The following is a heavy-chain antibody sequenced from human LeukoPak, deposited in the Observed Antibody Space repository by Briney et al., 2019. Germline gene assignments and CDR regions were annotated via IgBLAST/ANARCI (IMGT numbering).Heavy chain of an antibody. CDR2: INHSGST. J-gene: IGHJ4*02. CDR1: GGSFSGYY. Sequence: SETLSLTCAVYGGSFSGYYWSWIRQPPGKGLEWIGEINHSGSTNYNPSLKGRVTISVDTSKNQFSLKLSSVTAADTAVYYCARGDITMVRGAIDYWGQGTLVTVSS. D-gene: IGHD3-10*01. CDR3: ARGDITMVRGAIDY. V-gene: IGHV4-34*01.